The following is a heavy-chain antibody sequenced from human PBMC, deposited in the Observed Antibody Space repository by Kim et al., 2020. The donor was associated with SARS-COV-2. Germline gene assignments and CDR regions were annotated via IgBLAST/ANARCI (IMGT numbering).Heavy chain of an antibody. D-gene: IGHD3-22*01. CDR2: IYSGGST. CDR3: ARPDYDSSYGMDV. CDR1: GFTVSSNY. Sequence: GGSLRLSCAASGFTVSSNYMSWVRQAPGKGLEWVSVIYSGGSTYYADSVKGRFTISRDNSKNTLYLQMNSLRAEDTAVYYCARPDYDSSYGMDVWGQGTTVTVSS. J-gene: IGHJ6*02. V-gene: IGHV3-53*01.